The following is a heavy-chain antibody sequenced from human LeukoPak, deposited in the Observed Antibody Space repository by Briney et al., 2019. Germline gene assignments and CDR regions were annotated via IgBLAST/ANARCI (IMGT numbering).Heavy chain of an antibody. CDR3: ARIAAAGRSYYYYYMDV. D-gene: IGHD6-13*01. J-gene: IGHJ6*03. CDR1: GYSISSGYY. V-gene: IGHV4-38-2*01. Sequence: PSETLSLTCAVSGYSISSGYYRGWIRQPPGKGLEWIGSIYHSGSTYYNPSLKSRVTISVDTSKNQFSLKLSSVTAADTAVYYCARIAAAGRSYYYYYMDVWGKGTTVTVSS. CDR2: IYHSGST.